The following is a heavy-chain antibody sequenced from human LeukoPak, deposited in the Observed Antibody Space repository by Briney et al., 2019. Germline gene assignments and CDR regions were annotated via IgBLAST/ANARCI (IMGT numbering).Heavy chain of an antibody. V-gene: IGHV4-59*01. CDR3: ARLYSGYELFDY. Sequence: SETLSLTCTVSGGSISSYYWSWIRQPPGKGLEWIGYIYYSGSTNYNPSLKSRVTISVETSKNQFSLKLSSVTAADTAVYYCARLYSGYELFDYWGQGTLVTVSS. J-gene: IGHJ4*02. CDR1: GGSISSYY. CDR2: IYYSGST. D-gene: IGHD5-12*01.